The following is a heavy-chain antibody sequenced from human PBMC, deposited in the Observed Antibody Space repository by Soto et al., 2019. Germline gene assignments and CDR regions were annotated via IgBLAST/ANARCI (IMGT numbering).Heavy chain of an antibody. V-gene: IGHV4-31*03. CDR2: IYYSGST. J-gene: IGHJ6*02. CDR3: ARSERFGELYIYGMDV. Sequence: SETLSLTCTVSGGSISSGGYYWSWIRQHPGKGLEWIGYIYYSGSTYYNPSLKSRVTISVDTSKNQFSLKLSSVTAADTAVYYCARSERFGELYIYGMDVWGQATTVTVSS. D-gene: IGHD3-10*01. CDR1: GGSISSGGYY.